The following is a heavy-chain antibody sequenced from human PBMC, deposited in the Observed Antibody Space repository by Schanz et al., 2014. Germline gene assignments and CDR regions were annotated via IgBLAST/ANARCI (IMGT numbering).Heavy chain of an antibody. CDR1: GFSLDIFA. CDR2: IKSDGSST. Sequence: EVHLLESGGGLVEPGGSLRLSCATSGFSLDIFAVSWVRQAPGKGLVWVSRIKSDGSSTSYADSVKGRFTISRDNAKNTLYLQMSSLRAEDTAVYYCAGPALWFGDNCFDPWGQGTLVTVSS. J-gene: IGHJ5*02. D-gene: IGHD3-10*01. V-gene: IGHV3-74*02. CDR3: AGPALWFGDNCFDP.